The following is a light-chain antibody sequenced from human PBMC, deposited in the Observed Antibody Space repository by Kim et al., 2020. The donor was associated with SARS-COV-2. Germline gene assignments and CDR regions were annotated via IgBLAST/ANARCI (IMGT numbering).Light chain of an antibody. V-gene: IGLV3-1*01. CDR2: QDS. CDR3: QAWDSSTAF. CDR1: KLGDKY. Sequence: VSPGQTASITCSGDKLGDKYACWYQQKPGQSPVLVIYQDSKRPSGIPERFSGSNSGNTATLTISGTQAMDEADYYCQAWDSSTAFFGTGTKVTVL. J-gene: IGLJ1*01.